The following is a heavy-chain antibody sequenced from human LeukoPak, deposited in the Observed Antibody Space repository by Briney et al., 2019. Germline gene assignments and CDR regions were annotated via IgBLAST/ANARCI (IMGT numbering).Heavy chain of an antibody. CDR2: INHSGST. Sequence: SETLSLTCAVYGGSFSGYYWSWIRQPPGKGLEWIGEINHSGSTYYNPSLKSRVTISVDTSKNQFSLKLSSVTAADTAVYYCARDEGYSSSWDSFYYYGMDVWGQGTTVTVSS. J-gene: IGHJ6*02. V-gene: IGHV4-34*01. CDR3: ARDEGYSSSWDSFYYYGMDV. D-gene: IGHD6-13*01. CDR1: GGSFSGYY.